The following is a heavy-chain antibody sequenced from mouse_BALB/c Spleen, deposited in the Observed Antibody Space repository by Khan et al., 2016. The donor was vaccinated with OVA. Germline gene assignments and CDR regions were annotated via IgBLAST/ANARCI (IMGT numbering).Heavy chain of an antibody. V-gene: IGHV1-26*01. CDR1: GYSFTLYY. J-gene: IGHJ3*01. CDR2: VNPNTDNI. Sequence: EVQLQQSGPDLVKPGASVKISCKASGYSFTLYYMSWVKQSHGKSLEWIGRVNPNTDNINYNQEFKGKAILTVDKSSNTAYMELRSLTAEDSAFYFWARGYDFFASWGQGTLVTVSA. CDR3: ARGYDFFAS. D-gene: IGHD2-14*01.